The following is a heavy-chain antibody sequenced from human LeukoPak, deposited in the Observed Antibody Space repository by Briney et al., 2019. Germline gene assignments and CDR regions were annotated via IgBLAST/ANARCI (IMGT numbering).Heavy chain of an antibody. Sequence: ASVKVSCKASGYTFTGYHVHWVRQAPGQGLEWMGWINPINGGTNSAQKFQGRVTMTTDTSTTTAYMELRSLRSDDTAVYYCARDIVTMTPLGYYGMDVWGQGTTVTVSS. J-gene: IGHJ6*02. CDR3: ARDIVTMTPLGYYGMDV. CDR1: GYTFTGYH. CDR2: INPINGGT. D-gene: IGHD5-18*01. V-gene: IGHV1-2*02.